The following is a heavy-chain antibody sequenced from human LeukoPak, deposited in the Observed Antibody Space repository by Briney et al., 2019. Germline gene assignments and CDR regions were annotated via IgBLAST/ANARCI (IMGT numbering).Heavy chain of an antibody. V-gene: IGHV4-4*07. D-gene: IGHD4-23*01. J-gene: IGHJ6*03. CDR2: IDSSGST. Sequence: PSETLSLTCTVSGGSMNTYHWSWIRRPAGKGLEWNGRIDSSGSTKYNPSLKSRVTMSVDTSKNEFSLKLNSVTAADTAIYYCARVLDRLTKSGKDHYYYYFMDVWGKGTTVTISS. CDR1: GGSMNTYH. CDR3: ARVLDRLTKSGKDHYYYYFMDV.